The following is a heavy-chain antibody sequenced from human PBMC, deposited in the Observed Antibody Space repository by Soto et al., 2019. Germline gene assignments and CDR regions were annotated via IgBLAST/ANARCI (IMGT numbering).Heavy chain of an antibody. J-gene: IGHJ3*02. CDR3: ARGIAVAGQDAFDI. V-gene: IGHV1-2*02. D-gene: IGHD6-19*01. CDR1: GYTFTGYY. Sequence: QVQLVQSGAEVKKPGASVKVSCKASGYTFTGYYMHWVRQAPGQGLEWMGWINPNSGGTNYAQKCQGRVTMTRDTSISTAYMELSRLRSDDTAVYYCARGIAVAGQDAFDIWGQGTMVTVSS. CDR2: INPNSGGT.